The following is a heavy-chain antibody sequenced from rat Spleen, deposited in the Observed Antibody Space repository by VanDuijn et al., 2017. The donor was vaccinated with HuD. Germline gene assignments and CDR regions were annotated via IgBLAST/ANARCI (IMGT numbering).Heavy chain of an antibody. D-gene: IGHD1-11*01. V-gene: IGHV2-6*01. J-gene: IGHJ2*01. CDR1: GFSLTSYT. Sequence: QVQLKESGPGLVQPSQTLSLTCTVSGFSLTSYTVTWVRQPPGKGLEWIAAISSGGTTCYNSALKSRLSISGDTSKSQVFLKMNSLQTEDTAMYFCARRGYHPFDYWGQGVMVTVSS. CDR2: ISSGGTT. CDR3: ARRGYHPFDY.